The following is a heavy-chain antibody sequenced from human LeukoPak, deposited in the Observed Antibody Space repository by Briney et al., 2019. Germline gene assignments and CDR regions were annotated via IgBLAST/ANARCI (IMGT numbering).Heavy chain of an antibody. J-gene: IGHJ5*01. CDR2: TKQDGSEK. CDR3: AREFRSGYNSRWFDY. D-gene: IGHD6-19*01. V-gene: IGHV3-7*01. CDR1: GIILSSYW. Sequence: PGGSLRLSCAASGIILSSYWMSWVRQAPGKGLEWVANTKQDGSEKWYVDSVKGRFTISRDNAKNSLYLQMNSLRVEDTAVYYCAREFRSGYNSRWFDYWGQGTLVTVSS.